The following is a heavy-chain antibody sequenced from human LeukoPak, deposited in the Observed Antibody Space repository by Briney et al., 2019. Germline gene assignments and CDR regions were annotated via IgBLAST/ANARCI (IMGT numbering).Heavy chain of an antibody. CDR1: EGTFSSYA. V-gene: IGHV1-69*13. J-gene: IGHJ6*02. Sequence: SVKVSCKASEGTFSSYAISWVRQAPGQGLEWMGQIIPMLGTASYAQRFQGRVTLTADESTSTAYMELSSLRSEDTAVYYCARESLPYGGNSFGHYHGMDVWGQGTTVTVSS. D-gene: IGHD4-23*01. CDR2: IIPMLGTA. CDR3: ARESLPYGGNSFGHYHGMDV.